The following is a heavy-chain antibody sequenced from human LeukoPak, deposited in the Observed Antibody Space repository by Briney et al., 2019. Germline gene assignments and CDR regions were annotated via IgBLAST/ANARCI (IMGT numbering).Heavy chain of an antibody. V-gene: IGHV3-21*01. CDR3: TRDRPTGASRVFVVQ. CDR1: GFTFSSYA. D-gene: IGHD3-3*01. Sequence: SLRLSCAASGFTFSSYAITWVSQPPGKGLEWVSSMSSGSRYIYYADSVRGRFTISRDSAKNSLYLLMNSLRAEDTAVYYCTRDRPTGASRVFVVQWGQGTLVTVSS. J-gene: IGHJ4*02. CDR2: MSSGSRYI.